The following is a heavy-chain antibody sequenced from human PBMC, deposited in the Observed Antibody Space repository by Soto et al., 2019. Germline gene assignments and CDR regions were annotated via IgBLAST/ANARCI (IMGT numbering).Heavy chain of an antibody. CDR2: IKQDGSEK. CDR1: GFTFSSYW. D-gene: IGHD6-19*01. V-gene: IGHV3-7*05. J-gene: IGHJ5*02. Sequence: EVQLVESGGGLVQPGGSLRLSCAASGFTFSSYWMSWVRQAPGKGLEWVANIKQDGSEKYYVDSVKGRFTISRDNAKNSLYLQMNSLRAEDTAVYYCARDLTETSKWLAQVWFDPWGQGTLVTVSS. CDR3: ARDLTETSKWLAQVWFDP.